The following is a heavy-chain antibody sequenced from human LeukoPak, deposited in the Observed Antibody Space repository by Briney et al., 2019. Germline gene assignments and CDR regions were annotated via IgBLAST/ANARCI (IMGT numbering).Heavy chain of an antibody. CDR3: ARGATMVRGVNDY. D-gene: IGHD3-10*01. Sequence: ASVKVSCKASGYTFTGYYMHWVRQAPGQGLEWMGWIDPNSGGTNYAQKFQGRVTMTRDTSISTAYMELSRLRSDDTAVYYCARGATMVRGVNDYWGQGTLVTVSS. CDR1: GYTFTGYY. V-gene: IGHV1-2*02. CDR2: IDPNSGGT. J-gene: IGHJ4*02.